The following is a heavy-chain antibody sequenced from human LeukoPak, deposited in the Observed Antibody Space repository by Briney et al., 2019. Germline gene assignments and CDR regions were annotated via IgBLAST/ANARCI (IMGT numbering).Heavy chain of an antibody. J-gene: IGHJ4*02. CDR1: GFTFSSYS. CDR2: ISSSSSTI. Sequence: PGGSLRLSCAASGFTFSSYSMNWVRQAPGKGLEWVSYISSSSSTIYYADSVKGRFTISRDNAKNSLYLQMNSLRAEDTAVYYCARDSISGYDLGGSLDYWGQGTLVTVSS. CDR3: ARDSISGYDLGGSLDY. D-gene: IGHD5-12*01. V-gene: IGHV3-48*01.